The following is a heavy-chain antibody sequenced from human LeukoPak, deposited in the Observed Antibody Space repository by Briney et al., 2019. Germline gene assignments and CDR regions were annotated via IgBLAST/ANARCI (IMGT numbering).Heavy chain of an antibody. CDR1: GYSISGGYY. CDR2: IYHSGST. V-gene: IGHV4-38-2*01. CDR3: ARGHVAGSDRHWDY. D-gene: IGHD6-19*01. Sequence: SETLSLTCAVSGYSISGGYYWAWIRQPPGKGLEWIGSIYHSGSTYYNPSLKSRVTISVDTSKNQFSLKLSSVTAADTAVYYCARGHVAGSDRHWDYWGQGALVTVSS. J-gene: IGHJ4*02.